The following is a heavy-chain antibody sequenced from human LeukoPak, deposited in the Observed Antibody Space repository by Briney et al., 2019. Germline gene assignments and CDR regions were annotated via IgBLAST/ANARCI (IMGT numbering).Heavy chain of an antibody. CDR1: GYTFTNYG. CDR3: ARVRRSSFDWFDP. J-gene: IGHJ5*02. V-gene: IGHV1-18*01. Sequence: GASVKVSCKASGYTFTNYGISWVRQAPGHALEWMAWISTYNGNTKYAQKVQGRVTLTTETSTSTACMELRSLRSDDTAVYYCARVRRSSFDWFDPWGQGTLVTVSS. D-gene: IGHD2-15*01. CDR2: ISTYNGNT.